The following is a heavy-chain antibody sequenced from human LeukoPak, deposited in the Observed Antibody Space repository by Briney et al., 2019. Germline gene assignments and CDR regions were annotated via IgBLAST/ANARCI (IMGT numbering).Heavy chain of an antibody. V-gene: IGHV4-38-2*02. D-gene: IGHD1-14*01. CDR1: GYSISSGFY. J-gene: IGHJ5*02. CDR2: IYHSGST. CDR3: ARDPSITGTTDWFDP. Sequence: SETLSLTCTVSGYSISSGFYWGWIRQPPGKGLEWIGSIYHSGSTYYNPSLKSRVTISVDTSKNQFSLKLSSVTAADTAMYYCARDPSITGTTDWFDPWGQGTLVTVSS.